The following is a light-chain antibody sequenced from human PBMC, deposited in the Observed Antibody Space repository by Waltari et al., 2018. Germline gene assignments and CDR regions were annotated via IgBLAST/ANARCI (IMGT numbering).Light chain of an antibody. CDR1: PSVSRQ. CDR3: QQYNNWPPWWT. V-gene: IGKV3-15*01. CDR2: GAS. J-gene: IGKJ1*01. Sequence: EIVMTQSPATLSVFPGERATLSCRASPSVSRQLAWYQQKPGQAPRLLIYGASTRATGIPARFSGSGSGPEFTLTISSLQYEDFAVYYCQQYNNWPPWWTFGQGTKVEIK.